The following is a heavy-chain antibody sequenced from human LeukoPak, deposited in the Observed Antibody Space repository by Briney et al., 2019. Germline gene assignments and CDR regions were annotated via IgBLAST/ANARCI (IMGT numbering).Heavy chain of an antibody. CDR2: ISAGGGST. CDR3: VSRGVAAAGLVY. J-gene: IGHJ4*02. CDR1: GFTFSIYA. Sequence: HPGGSLRLSCAVSGFTFSIYAMSWARQAPGKGLEWVSAISAGGGSTYYADSVKGRFTISRDNSQNTLYLQMNSLRAEDTAVYYCVSRGVAAAGLVYWGQGTLVTVSS. V-gene: IGHV3-23*01. D-gene: IGHD6-13*01.